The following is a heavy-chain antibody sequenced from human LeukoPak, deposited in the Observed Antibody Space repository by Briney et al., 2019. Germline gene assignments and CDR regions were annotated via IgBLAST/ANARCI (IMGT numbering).Heavy chain of an antibody. D-gene: IGHD5-18*01. CDR2: LSHAGTN. CDR3: ARLRGGVQLWGD. J-gene: IGHJ4*02. V-gene: IGHV4-39*01. Sequence: SESLSLTCTVSGGSITSNSYSWGWIRQPPGKGLQWIVTLSHAGTNYYNPSLKSRVTMPVDRSKNQFSLKLTSVTATDTAVYYCARLRGGVQLWGDWGQGTLVTVSS. CDR1: GGSITSNSYS.